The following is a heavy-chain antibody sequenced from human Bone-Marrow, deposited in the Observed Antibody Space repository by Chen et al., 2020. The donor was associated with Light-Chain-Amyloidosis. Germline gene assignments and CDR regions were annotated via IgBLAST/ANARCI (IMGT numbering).Heavy chain of an antibody. D-gene: IGHD5-12*01. CDR1: GYTFPNYW. J-gene: IGHJ4*02. V-gene: IGHV5-51*01. CDR2: IYPDDSDA. CDR3: ARRRDGYNFDY. Sequence: EVQLEQSGPEVKQPGESLKISCKGSGYTFPNYWLGWVRQMPGKGLEWMGVIYPDDSDARYSPSFEGQVTISADKSITTAYLQWRSLKASDTAMYYCARRRDGYNFDYWGQGTLVTVSS.